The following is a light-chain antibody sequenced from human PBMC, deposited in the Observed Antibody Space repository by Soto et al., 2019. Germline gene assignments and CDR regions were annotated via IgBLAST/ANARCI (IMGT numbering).Light chain of an antibody. Sequence: EVVLTQSPPTLSLSPGERATLSCRASQSISRYLAWYQQRPGQAPRLLIYDTSTRDGDFPARFSGSGSETDFTITIRSLEPEDFEFCYCQDRTNYTFGGGTKVEIK. J-gene: IGKJ4*01. V-gene: IGKV3-11*01. CDR3: QDRTNYT. CDR1: QSISRY. CDR2: DTS.